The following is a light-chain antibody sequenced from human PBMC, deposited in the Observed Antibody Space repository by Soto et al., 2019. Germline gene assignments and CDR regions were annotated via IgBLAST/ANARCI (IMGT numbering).Light chain of an antibody. CDR2: GAS. Sequence: EVVLTQSPGTLSLSPGERATLSCRASQSVASNYLAWYQQKPGQAPRLLIYGASSRATGIPDRFSGSGSETDFTLTISRLEPEDFAVYYCQQYGSSPRTFGQGTRLEIK. V-gene: IGKV3-20*01. CDR1: QSVASNY. J-gene: IGKJ5*01. CDR3: QQYGSSPRT.